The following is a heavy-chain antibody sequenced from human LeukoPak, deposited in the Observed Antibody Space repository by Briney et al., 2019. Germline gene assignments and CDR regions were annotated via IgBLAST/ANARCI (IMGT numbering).Heavy chain of an antibody. Sequence: SETLSLTCAVYGGSFSGYYWSWIRQHPGKGLEWIGEINQSGSTNYNPSLKSRVTISVDTSKNQSSLKLSSVTAADTAVYYCARLSFDSSGTKGYYFDYWGQGTLVTVSS. D-gene: IGHD3-22*01. CDR1: GGSFSGYY. CDR2: INQSGST. V-gene: IGHV4-34*01. J-gene: IGHJ4*02. CDR3: ARLSFDSSGTKGYYFDY.